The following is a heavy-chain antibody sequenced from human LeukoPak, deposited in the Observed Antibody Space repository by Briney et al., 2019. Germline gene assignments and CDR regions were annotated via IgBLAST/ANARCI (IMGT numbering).Heavy chain of an antibody. J-gene: IGHJ4*02. D-gene: IGHD6-13*01. V-gene: IGHV3-48*01. CDR2: ISSSSGTI. CDR1: GFTFSTYN. CDR3: ARRLTASGKHYFDY. Sequence: GGSLRLSCAASGFTFSTYNMNWVRQAPGKGLEWVSYISSSSGTIYYADSVQGPFTISRDNAKNSLYLQMNSLRAEDTAVYYCARRLTASGKHYFDYWGQGTLVTVSS.